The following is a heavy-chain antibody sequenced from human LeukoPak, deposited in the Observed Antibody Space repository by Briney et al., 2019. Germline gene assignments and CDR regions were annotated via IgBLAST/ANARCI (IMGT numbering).Heavy chain of an antibody. Sequence: PSETLSLTCTVSGGSISSGDYYWSWIRQPPGKGLEWIGYIYYSGSAYYNPSLKSRVTISVDTSKNQFSLKLSSVTAADTAVYYCARFGYYYDSSGSYWGQGTLVTVSS. J-gene: IGHJ4*02. CDR3: ARFGYYYDSSGSY. CDR2: IYYSGSA. D-gene: IGHD3-22*01. V-gene: IGHV4-30-4*01. CDR1: GGSISSGDYY.